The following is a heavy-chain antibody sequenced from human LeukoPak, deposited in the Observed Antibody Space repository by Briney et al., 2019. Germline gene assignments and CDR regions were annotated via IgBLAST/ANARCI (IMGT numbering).Heavy chain of an antibody. J-gene: IGHJ4*02. CDR1: GYIFDDSL. CDR3: ARDIRGNCFDS. D-gene: IGHD3-16*01. CDR2: ISRDGSAP. V-gene: IGHV3-43*01. Sequence: GGSLRLSCVASGYIFDDSLMHWVRQAPGKGLGWVSLISRDGSAPYNAGSLKGRFTISRDNSRHSLFLQMTSLTTVDTAVYFCARDIRGNCFDSWGQGTLVTVSS.